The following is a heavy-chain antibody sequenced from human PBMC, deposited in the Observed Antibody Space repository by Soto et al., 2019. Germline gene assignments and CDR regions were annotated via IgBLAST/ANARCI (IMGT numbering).Heavy chain of an antibody. CDR1: GFTFSSYS. D-gene: IGHD3-10*01. CDR3: AREAVFRVYYYMDV. CDR2: ISSSSSYI. Sequence: EVQLVESGGGLVKPGGSLRLSCAASGFTFSSYSMNWVRQAPGKGLEWVSSISSSSSYIYYADSVKGRFTISRDNAKNSLYLQMNSLRAEDTAVYYCAREAVFRVYYYMDVWGKGTTVTVSS. J-gene: IGHJ6*03. V-gene: IGHV3-21*01.